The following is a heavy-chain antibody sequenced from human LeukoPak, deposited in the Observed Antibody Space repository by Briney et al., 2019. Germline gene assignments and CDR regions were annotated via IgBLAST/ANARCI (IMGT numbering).Heavy chain of an antibody. CDR1: GFTFSSYD. D-gene: IGHD3-3*01. V-gene: IGHV3-30*03. Sequence: PGGSLRLSCAASGFTFSSYDMHWVRQAPGKGLAWVAAISYDGSNKYYADSVKGRFTISRDNSKNTLYLQMDSLRIEDTAVYYCARCESAYDPPDFWGQGTLVTVSS. CDR2: ISYDGSNK. J-gene: IGHJ4*02. CDR3: ARCESAYDPPDF.